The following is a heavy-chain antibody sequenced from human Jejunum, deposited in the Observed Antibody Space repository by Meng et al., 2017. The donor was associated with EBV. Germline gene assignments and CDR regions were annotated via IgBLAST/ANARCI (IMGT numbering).Heavy chain of an antibody. CDR2: ISGSDSST. Sequence: EVQRLGAGGGLVRPGGSLRLSCAASGFTFSRYAMNWVRQAPGKGLEWVSSISGSDSSTYYGDSVKGRFTISRDNSKNTLYLQMNSLRAEDAAVYYCVKDDLGSYDYWGQGTLVTVSS. D-gene: IGHD5-18*01. CDR1: GFTFSRYA. CDR3: VKDDLGSYDY. V-gene: IGHV3-23*01. J-gene: IGHJ4*02.